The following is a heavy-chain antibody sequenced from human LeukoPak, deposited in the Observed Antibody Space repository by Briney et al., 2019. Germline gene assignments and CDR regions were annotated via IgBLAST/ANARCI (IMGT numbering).Heavy chain of an antibody. V-gene: IGHV1-2*02. D-gene: IGHD3-9*01. CDR2: INSDSGFT. J-gene: IGHJ5*02. CDR1: GYTFTSYG. Sequence: ASVKVSCNASGYTFTSYGISWVRQAPGQGLEWMGWINSDSGFTKYAQKFQGRVTMTRDTSITTVYMDLTRLTSDDTAVYYCARNFDMKGFDPWGQGTLVTVSS. CDR3: ARNFDMKGFDP.